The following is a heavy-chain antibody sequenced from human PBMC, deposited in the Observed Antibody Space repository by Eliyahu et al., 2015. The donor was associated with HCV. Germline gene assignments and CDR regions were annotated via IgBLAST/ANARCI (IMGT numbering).Heavy chain of an antibody. CDR2: IYYSGST. J-gene: IGHJ6*02. CDR1: GGSIXRXGYY. V-gene: IGHV4-31*03. Sequence: QVQRQESGPGLVKPSQTLSLTCTVSGGSIXRXGYYWSXIRQHPGKGLEWIWYIYYSGSTYYNPSLKSRVTISVDTSKNQFSLKLSSVTAADTAVYYCARDTRRGAGGMDVWGQGTTVTVSS. CDR3: ARDTRRGAGGMDV. D-gene: IGHD2-15*01.